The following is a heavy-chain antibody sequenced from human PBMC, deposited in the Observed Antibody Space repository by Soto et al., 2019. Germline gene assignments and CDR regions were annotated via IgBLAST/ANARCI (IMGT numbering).Heavy chain of an antibody. CDR3: ASICGGDCYDPIDY. D-gene: IGHD2-21*02. V-gene: IGHV1-69*13. J-gene: IGHJ4*02. CDR2: IIPIFGTA. CDR1: GGTFSSYA. Sequence: SVKVSCKASGGTFSSYAISWVRQAPGQGLEWMGGIIPIFGTANYAQKFQGRVTITADESTSTAYMELSSLRSEDTAVYYCASICGGDCYDPIDYWGQGTLVTVSS.